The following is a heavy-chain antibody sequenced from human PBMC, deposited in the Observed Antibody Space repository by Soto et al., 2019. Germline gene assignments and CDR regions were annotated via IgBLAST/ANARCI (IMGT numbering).Heavy chain of an antibody. Sequence: PSETLSLTCTVSGGSISSYYWSWIRQPPGKGLEWIGYIYYSGSTNYNPSLKSRVTISVDTSKNQFSLKLSSVTAADTAVYYCARESRQPYGDYFDYWGQGTLVTVSS. V-gene: IGHV4-59*01. CDR1: GGSISSYY. J-gene: IGHJ4*02. D-gene: IGHD4-17*01. CDR2: IYYSGST. CDR3: ARESRQPYGDYFDY.